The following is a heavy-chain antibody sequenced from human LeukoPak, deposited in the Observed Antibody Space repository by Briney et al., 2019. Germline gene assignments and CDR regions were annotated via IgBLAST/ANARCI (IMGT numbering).Heavy chain of an antibody. Sequence: SETLSLTCTVSGGPISSYNWSWIRQPPGKGLEWIGYIYYSGSTNYNPSLKSRVTISVDTSKNQFSLKLSSVTAADTAVYYCARLKYYYDSSGSRAEYFQHWGQGTLVTASS. CDR3: ARLKYYYDSSGSRAEYFQH. J-gene: IGHJ1*01. CDR1: GGPISSYN. D-gene: IGHD3-22*01. CDR2: IYYSGST. V-gene: IGHV4-59*12.